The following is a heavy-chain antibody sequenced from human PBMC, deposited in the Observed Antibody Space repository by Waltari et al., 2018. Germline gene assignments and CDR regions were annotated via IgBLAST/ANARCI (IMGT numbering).Heavy chain of an antibody. CDR1: GGSISSQY. CDR3: ARDPSGYVNDAFDI. J-gene: IGHJ3*02. D-gene: IGHD5-12*01. Sequence: QVQLQESGPGLVKPSETLSITCTVSGGSISSQYWSWIRQPPGKGLEWIGYIYDSGSTNYNPSLRSRVTISVDTSKNQFSLKLSSVTAADTAVYYCARDPSGYVNDAFDIWGQGTMVTVSS. V-gene: IGHV4-59*11. CDR2: IYDSGST.